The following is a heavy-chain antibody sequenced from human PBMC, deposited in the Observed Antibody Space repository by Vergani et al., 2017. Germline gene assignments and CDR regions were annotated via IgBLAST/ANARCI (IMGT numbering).Heavy chain of an antibody. V-gene: IGHV4-61*02. J-gene: IGHJ6*02. CDR3: ARAGYTTYYYDSSGYRKDYYYYGMDV. Sequence: QVQLQESGPGLVKPSQTLSLTCTVSGGSISSGSYYWSWIRQPAGKGLEWIGRIYTSGSTNYNPSLKSRVTISVDTSKNQFSLKLSSVTAADTAVYYCARAGYTTYYYDSSGYRKDYYYYGMDVWGQGTTVTVSS. CDR2: IYTSGST. CDR1: GGSISSGSYY. D-gene: IGHD3-22*01.